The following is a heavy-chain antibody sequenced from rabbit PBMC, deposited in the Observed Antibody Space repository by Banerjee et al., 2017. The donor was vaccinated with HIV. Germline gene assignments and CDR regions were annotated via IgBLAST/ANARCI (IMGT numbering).Heavy chain of an antibody. CDR3: ARAYAGDAAYGAVYYLNL. V-gene: IGHV1S40*01. Sequence: QSLEESGGDLVKPGASLTLTCKASGFSFSNKYWMCWVRQAPGKGLEYIGYISYGGRTYYATWVNGRFTISRDNAQNTVDLQMNSLTAADTATYFCARAYAGDAAYGAVYYLNLWGQGTLVTVS. CDR1: GFSFSNKYW. D-gene: IGHD4-2*01. CDR2: ISYGGRT. J-gene: IGHJ4*01.